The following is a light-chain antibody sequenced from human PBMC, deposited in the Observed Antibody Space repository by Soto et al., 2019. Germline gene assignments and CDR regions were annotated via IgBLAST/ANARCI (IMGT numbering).Light chain of an antibody. CDR3: CSYTGTRTSWV. CDR1: SSDVGTFNL. CDR2: EGT. Sequence: QSALTQPASVSGFLGQSITMSCTGSSSDVGTFNLVSWFQQHPGKAPKLLIFEGTKRPSGVSDRFSGSKSGNTASLTISGLQAKDEADYPCCSYTGTRTSWVFGTGTKVTVL. J-gene: IGLJ1*01. V-gene: IGLV2-23*01.